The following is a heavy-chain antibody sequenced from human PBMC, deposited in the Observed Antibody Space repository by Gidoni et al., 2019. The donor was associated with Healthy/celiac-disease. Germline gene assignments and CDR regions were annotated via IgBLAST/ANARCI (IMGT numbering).Heavy chain of an antibody. Sequence: QVQLVESGGGVVQPGRSLRLSCAASGFTFSSYGMHWVRQAPGKGLEWVAVISYDGSNKYYAGSVKGRFTISRDNSKNTLYLQMNSLRAEDTAVYYCAKSQDWIQLWPIDYWGQGTLVTVSS. CDR2: ISYDGSNK. D-gene: IGHD5-18*01. CDR1: GFTFSSYG. V-gene: IGHV3-30*18. J-gene: IGHJ4*02. CDR3: AKSQDWIQLWPIDY.